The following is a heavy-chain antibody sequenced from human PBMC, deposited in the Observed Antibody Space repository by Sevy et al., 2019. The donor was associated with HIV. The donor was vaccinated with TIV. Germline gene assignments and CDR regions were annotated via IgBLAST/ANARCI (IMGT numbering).Heavy chain of an antibody. V-gene: IGHV4-34*01. CDR2: INHSGSP. CDR1: GGSFSGYY. CDR3: AGFVVVPAVMRYYYYGMDV. J-gene: IGHJ6*02. Sequence: SQTLSLTCAVYGGSFSGYYWSWIRQPPGKGLEWSGEINHSGSPNYNPSLKSRVTISVDTSKNQFSLKLRSVTAADTAGFLCAGFVVVPAVMRYYYYGMDVWGQGTTVTVSS. D-gene: IGHD2-2*01.